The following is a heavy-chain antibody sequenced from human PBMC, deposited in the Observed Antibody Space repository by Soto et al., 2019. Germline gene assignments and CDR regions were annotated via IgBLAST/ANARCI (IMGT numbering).Heavy chain of an antibody. J-gene: IGHJ4*02. CDR3: ARDAVSGDGLWLVEY. CDR2: IHGGGGGT. Sequence: EVQLLESGGGLVQPGGSLRLSCAASRFTFSDYAMIWVRQAPGKGLEWVSGIHGGGGGTFYADFVQGRFTVSRDDSKSTLYLLMSSLRAEDTAVYRCARDAVSGDGLWLVEYWGQGALVTVSS. D-gene: IGHD2-21*02. V-gene: IGHV3-23*01. CDR1: RFTFSDYA.